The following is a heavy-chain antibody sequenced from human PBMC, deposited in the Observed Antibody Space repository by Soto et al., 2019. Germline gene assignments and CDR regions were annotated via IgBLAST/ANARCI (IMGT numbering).Heavy chain of an antibody. V-gene: IGHV2-5*02. CDR2: IYWDDSK. CDR1: GFSLSASGVG. J-gene: IGHJ4*02. Sequence: ESGPTVVKPTQTLTLTCTFSGFSLSASGVGVAWIRQPPGKALEWLALIYWDDSKYYSPSLKSRLSITKDTSANQVVLTLTNVDPVDTATYYCAHRLTRSPPGFWGQGTLVTVSS. D-gene: IGHD3-10*01. CDR3: AHRLTRSPPGF.